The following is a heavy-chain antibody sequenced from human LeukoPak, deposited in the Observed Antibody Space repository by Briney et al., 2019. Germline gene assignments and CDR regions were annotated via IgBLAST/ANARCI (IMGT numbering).Heavy chain of an antibody. V-gene: IGHV1-18*01. CDR2: ISAYNGNT. D-gene: IGHD6-13*01. Sequence: EASVKVSRKASGYTFTSYGISWVRQAPGQGLEWMGWISAYNGNTNYAQKLQGRVTMTTDTSTSTAYMELRSLRSDDTAVYYCARDLYSSSPDWGFDPWGQGTLVTVSS. J-gene: IGHJ5*02. CDR1: GYTFTSYG. CDR3: ARDLYSSSPDWGFDP.